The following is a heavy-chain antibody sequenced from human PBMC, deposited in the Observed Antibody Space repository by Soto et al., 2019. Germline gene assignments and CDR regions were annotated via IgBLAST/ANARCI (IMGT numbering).Heavy chain of an antibody. D-gene: IGHD3-22*01. Sequence: GESLKISCKGSGYSFTSYWISWVRQMPGKGLEWMGRIDPSDSYTNYSPSFQGHVTISADKSISTAYLQWSSLKASDTAMYYCARQRDYYDSSGYYLDYWGQGTLVTVSS. CDR2: IDPSDSYT. J-gene: IGHJ4*02. V-gene: IGHV5-10-1*01. CDR3: ARQRDYYDSSGYYLDY. CDR1: GYSFTSYW.